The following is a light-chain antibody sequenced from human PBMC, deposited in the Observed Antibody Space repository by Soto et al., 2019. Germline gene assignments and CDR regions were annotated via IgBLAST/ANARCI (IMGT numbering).Light chain of an antibody. CDR2: GAS. V-gene: IGKV3-20*01. CDR1: QSVSGSL. J-gene: IGKJ4*01. Sequence: EIVLTQSPGTLSLSPGERATLSCRADQSVSGSLLAWYQQKPGQAPRLLIYGASNRATGIPDRFSGSGSGTDFTLTISRLEPEDFVMYYCHHYGTTPLTFGGGTKVEI. CDR3: HHYGTTPLT.